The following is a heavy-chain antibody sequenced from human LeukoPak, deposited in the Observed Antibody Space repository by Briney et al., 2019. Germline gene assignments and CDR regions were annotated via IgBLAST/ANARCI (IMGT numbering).Heavy chain of an antibody. Sequence: GGSLRLSCAASGFTFSSYAMSWVRQAPGKGLEWVSTITGSGATTYYADSVKGRFTISRDNAKNTLYLQMNSLRAEDTAVYYCARGYYDFWSGYYNYWGQGTLVTVSS. CDR1: GFTFSSYA. J-gene: IGHJ4*02. V-gene: IGHV3-23*01. CDR2: ITGSGATT. CDR3: ARGYYDFWSGYYNY. D-gene: IGHD3-3*01.